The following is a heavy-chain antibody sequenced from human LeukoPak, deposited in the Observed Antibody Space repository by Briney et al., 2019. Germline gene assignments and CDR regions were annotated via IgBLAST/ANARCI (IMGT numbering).Heavy chain of an antibody. V-gene: IGHV3-30*18. J-gene: IGHJ4*02. CDR1: GFTFSSYG. CDR3: AKDEFYYDSSGYYSPNPFDY. CDR2: ISYDGSNK. D-gene: IGHD3-22*01. Sequence: PGGSLRLSCAASGFTFSSYGMHWVRQAPGKGLEWVAVISYDGSNKYYADSVKGRFTISRDNSKNTLYLQMNSLRAEDTAVYYCAKDEFYYDSSGYYSPNPFDYWGQGTLVTVSS.